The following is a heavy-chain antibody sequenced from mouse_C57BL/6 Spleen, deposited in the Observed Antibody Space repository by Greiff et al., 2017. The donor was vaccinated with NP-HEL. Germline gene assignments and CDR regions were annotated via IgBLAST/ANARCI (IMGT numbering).Heavy chain of an antibody. V-gene: IGHV1-26*01. CDR2: INPNNGGT. D-gene: IGHD2-2*01. CDR3: ARGGYGYDGFDY. Sequence: EVQLQQSGPELVKPGASVKISCKASGYTFTDYYMNWVKQSHGKSLEWIGDINPNNGGTSYNQKFKGKATLTVDKSSSTAYMELRSLTSEDSAVYYCARGGYGYDGFDYWGQGTTLTVSS. CDR1: GYTFTDYY. J-gene: IGHJ2*01.